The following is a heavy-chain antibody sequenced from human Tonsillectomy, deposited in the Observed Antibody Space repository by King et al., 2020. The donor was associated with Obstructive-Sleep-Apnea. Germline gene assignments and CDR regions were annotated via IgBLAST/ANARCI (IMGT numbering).Heavy chain of an antibody. J-gene: IGHJ4*02. CDR3: ASYYSAGY. Sequence: VQLVESGGGLVQPGGSLRLSCVASGFTFSNYWMHWVRQVPGKGLVWVSRISPDARNTKHADSVKGRFTISRDNAENTLYLQMNSLRAEDTAVYYCASYYSAGYWGQGILVTVSS. CDR2: ISPDARNT. V-gene: IGHV3-74*03. D-gene: IGHD2-21*01. CDR1: GFTFSNYW.